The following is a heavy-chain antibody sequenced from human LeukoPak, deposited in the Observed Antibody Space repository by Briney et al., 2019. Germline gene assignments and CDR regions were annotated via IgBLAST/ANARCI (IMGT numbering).Heavy chain of an antibody. D-gene: IGHD6-19*01. Sequence: SETLSLTCTVSGGSISSYYWSWIRQPPGKGLEWIGDIYYSGSTNYNPSLKSRVTISVDTSKNQFSLKLSSVTAADTAVYYCARRRDSSGWKGGYYFDYWGQGTLVTVSS. V-gene: IGHV4-59*08. J-gene: IGHJ4*02. CDR3: ARRRDSSGWKGGYYFDY. CDR2: IYYSGST. CDR1: GGSISSYY.